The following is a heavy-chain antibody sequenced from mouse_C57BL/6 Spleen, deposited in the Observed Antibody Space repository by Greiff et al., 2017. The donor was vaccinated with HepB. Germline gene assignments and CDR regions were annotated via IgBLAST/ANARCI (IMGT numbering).Heavy chain of an antibody. J-gene: IGHJ4*01. CDR2: IDPENGDT. D-gene: IGHD3-1*01. CDR1: GFNIKDDY. V-gene: IGHV14-4*01. Sequence: EVQLQQSGAELVRPGASVKLSCTASGFNIKDDYMHWVKQRPEQGLEWIGWIDPENGDTEYASKFQGKATITADTSSNTSYPQLSSLTSEDTAVYYCTARGAMDYWGQGTSVTVSS. CDR3: TARGAMDY.